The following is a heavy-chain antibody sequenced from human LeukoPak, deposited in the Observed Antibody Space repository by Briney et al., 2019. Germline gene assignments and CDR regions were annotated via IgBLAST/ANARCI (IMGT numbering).Heavy chain of an antibody. D-gene: IGHD3-9*01. V-gene: IGHV3-21*01. Sequence: PGGSLRLSCAASGFTFSDYYMSWVRQAPGKGLEWVSSISSSSSYIYYADSVKGRFTISRDNAKNSLYLQMNSLRAEDTAVYYCARVKYYDILTGGYYFDYWGQGTLVTVSS. J-gene: IGHJ4*02. CDR3: ARVKYYDILTGGYYFDY. CDR1: GFTFSDYY. CDR2: ISSSSSYI.